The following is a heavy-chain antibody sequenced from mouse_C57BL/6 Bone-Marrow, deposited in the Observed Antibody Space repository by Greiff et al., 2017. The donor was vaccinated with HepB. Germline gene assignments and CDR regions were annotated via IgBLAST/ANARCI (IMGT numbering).Heavy chain of an antibody. CDR1: GFNIKDDY. CDR2: IDPENGDT. D-gene: IGHD1-1*01. CDR3: TTMYYYGSRGYWYFDV. Sequence: EVQLQQSGAELVRPGASVKLSCTASGFNIKDDYMHWVKQRPEQGLEWIGWIDPENGDTEYASKFQGKATITADTSSNTAYLQLSSLTSEDTSVYYCTTMYYYGSRGYWYFDVWGTGTTVTVSS. J-gene: IGHJ1*03. V-gene: IGHV14-4*01.